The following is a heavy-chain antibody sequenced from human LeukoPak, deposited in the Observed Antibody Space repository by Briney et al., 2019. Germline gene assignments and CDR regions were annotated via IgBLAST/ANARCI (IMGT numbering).Heavy chain of an antibody. D-gene: IGHD6-13*01. CDR1: GFTFSSYA. J-gene: IGHJ4*02. V-gene: IGHV3-23*01. CDR3: AKDSIPAAGDLDY. CDR2: ISGSGGST. Sequence: GGSLRLSCAASGFTFSSYAMSWVRQAPGKGLEWVLVISGSGGSTYYADSVKGRFTISRDNSQNTLYLQMNSLRAEDTAVYYCAKDSIPAAGDLDYWGQGTLVTVSS.